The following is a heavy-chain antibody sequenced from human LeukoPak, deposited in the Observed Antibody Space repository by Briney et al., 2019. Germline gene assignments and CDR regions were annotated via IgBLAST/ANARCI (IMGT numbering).Heavy chain of an antibody. D-gene: IGHD4-23*01. J-gene: IGHJ5*02. V-gene: IGHV1-24*01. CDR2: FDPEDGET. CDR3: ARDNSVEDTAWWFDP. Sequence: GASVTVSFKTSGGTFISYAISWVRQAPGQGREWMGGFDPEDGETIYAQKFQGRVTMTEDTSTDTAYMELSSLRSEDTAVYYCARDNSVEDTAWWFDPWGQGTLVTVSS. CDR1: GGTFISYA.